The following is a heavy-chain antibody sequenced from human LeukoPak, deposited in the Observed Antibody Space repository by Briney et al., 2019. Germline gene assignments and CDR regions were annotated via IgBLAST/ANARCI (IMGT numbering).Heavy chain of an antibody. J-gene: IGHJ5*02. CDR3: ARFKSGLNNWFDP. Sequence: SETLSLTCAVSGGSISSGGYSWSWIRQPPGKGLEWIGYIYHSGSTNYNPSLKSRVTISVDKSKNQFSPKLSSVTAADTAVYYCARFKSGLNNWFDPWGQGTLVTVSS. CDR2: IYHSGST. D-gene: IGHD4/OR15-4a*01. CDR1: GGSISSGGYS. V-gene: IGHV4-30-2*01.